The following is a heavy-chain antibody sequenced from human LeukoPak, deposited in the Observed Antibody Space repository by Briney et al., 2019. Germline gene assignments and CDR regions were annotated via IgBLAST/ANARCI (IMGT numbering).Heavy chain of an antibody. D-gene: IGHD3-22*01. V-gene: IGHV3-23*01. CDR1: GFTFSSYA. CDR2: ISGSGGST. J-gene: IGHJ4*02. Sequence: GGSLRLSCAAPGFTFSSYAMSWVRQAPGKGLEWVSAISGSGGSTYYADSVKGRYTISRDNSKNTLYLQMNSLRAEDTAVYYCAKDLDPYYYDSSGYYYSFDYWGQGTLVTVSS. CDR3: AKDLDPYYYDSSGYYYSFDY.